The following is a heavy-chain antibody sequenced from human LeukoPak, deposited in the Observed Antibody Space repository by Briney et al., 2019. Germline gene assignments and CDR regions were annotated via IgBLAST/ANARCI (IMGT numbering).Heavy chain of an antibody. V-gene: IGHV3-7*01. D-gene: IGHD3-16*01. J-gene: IGHJ4*02. Sequence: GGSLRLSRAASGFTFNNYWMSWVRQAPGKGLEWVANINQDGNKKNYVDSVKGRFTISRDNAKNSLYLQMNSLRAEDTAVYFCAREGGVRHFDYWGQGTLVTVSS. CDR2: INQDGNKK. CDR1: GFTFNNYW. CDR3: AREGGVRHFDY.